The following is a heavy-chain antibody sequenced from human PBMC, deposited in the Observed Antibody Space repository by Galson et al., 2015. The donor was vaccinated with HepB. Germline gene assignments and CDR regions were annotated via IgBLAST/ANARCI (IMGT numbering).Heavy chain of an antibody. V-gene: IGHV3-15*01. CDR2: VIIKIDGGTT. CDR1: GFIFVNVW. Sequence: SLTLSCSTSGFIFVNVWTNSVRPAPGDGLELVVRVIIKIDGGTTDYAAPAQGRFSISRDDSTNTLSLEMNSLKTEATAIYYSTTQGAAGRGVRYYCLDVWGQGTTVTISS. D-gene: IGHD6-19*01. J-gene: IGHJ6*02. CDR3: TTQGAAGRGVRYYCLDV.